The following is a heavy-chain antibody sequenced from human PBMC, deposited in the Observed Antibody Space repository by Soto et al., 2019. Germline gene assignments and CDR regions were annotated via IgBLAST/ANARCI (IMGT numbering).Heavy chain of an antibody. CDR1: GGSVSSGSYY. Sequence: SATLSLTCTVSGGSVSSGSYYWSWIRQSPGKGLEWIGYIYYSGSTNYNPSLKSRVTISVDTSKNQFSLKLSSVTAADTAVYYCARVAVAGTLFDYWGQGTLVTVSS. V-gene: IGHV4-61*01. CDR2: IYYSGST. D-gene: IGHD6-19*01. CDR3: ARVAVAGTLFDY. J-gene: IGHJ4*02.